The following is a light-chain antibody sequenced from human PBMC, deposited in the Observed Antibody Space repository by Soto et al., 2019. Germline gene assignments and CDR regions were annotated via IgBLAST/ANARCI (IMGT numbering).Light chain of an antibody. J-gene: IGKJ1*01. Sequence: IQMTQSPSTLSGSVGDRVTIPCRASQTISSWLAWYHQKPGKAPKLLIYKASTLKSGVPSRFSGSGSGTEFTLTISSLQPDDFATYYCQHYNSYSEAFGQGTKVDI. V-gene: IGKV1-5*03. CDR3: QHYNSYSEA. CDR1: QTISSW. CDR2: KAS.